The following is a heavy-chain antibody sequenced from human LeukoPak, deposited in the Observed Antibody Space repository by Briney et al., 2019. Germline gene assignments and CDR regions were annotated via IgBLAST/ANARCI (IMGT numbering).Heavy chain of an antibody. CDR2: INPNSGGT. J-gene: IGHJ6*02. CDR3: AREKVVDGGYGMDV. Sequence: GASVKVSCKASGYTFTGYYMHWGRQAPGQGGEWMGWINPNSGGTNYAQKFQGRVTMTRDTSISTAYMEPSRLRSDHTAVYYCAREKVVDGGYGMDVWGQGTTVTVSS. CDR1: GYTFTGYY. D-gene: IGHD2-15*01. V-gene: IGHV1-2*02.